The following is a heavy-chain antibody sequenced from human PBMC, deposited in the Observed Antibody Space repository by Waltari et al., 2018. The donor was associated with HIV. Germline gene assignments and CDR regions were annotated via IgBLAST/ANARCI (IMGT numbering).Heavy chain of an antibody. J-gene: IGHJ4*02. D-gene: IGHD2-2*02. CDR1: VGTFSSYA. Sequence: QVQLVQSGAEVKKPGSSVKVSCKASVGTFSSYAISWVRQAPGQGLEWMGGVIPIFGTANYAQKFQGRVTITADESTSTAYMELSSLRSEDTAVYYCARVNDLDIVVVPAAIRRYYFDYWGQGTLVTVSS. CDR2: VIPIFGTA. CDR3: ARVNDLDIVVVPAAIRRYYFDY. V-gene: IGHV1-69*01.